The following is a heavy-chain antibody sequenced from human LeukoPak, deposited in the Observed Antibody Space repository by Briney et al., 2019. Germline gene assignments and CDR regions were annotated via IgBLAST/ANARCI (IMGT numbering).Heavy chain of an antibody. D-gene: IGHD2-15*01. CDR1: GGSFSGYY. J-gene: IGHJ4*02. Sequence: PSETLSLTCAVYGGSFSGYYWSWIRQPPGKGLEWIGEINHSGSTNYNPSLKSRVTISVDTSKNQFSLKLSSVTAADTAVYYCARGALAADYWGLGTLVTVSS. CDR3: ARGALAADY. V-gene: IGHV4-34*01. CDR2: INHSGST.